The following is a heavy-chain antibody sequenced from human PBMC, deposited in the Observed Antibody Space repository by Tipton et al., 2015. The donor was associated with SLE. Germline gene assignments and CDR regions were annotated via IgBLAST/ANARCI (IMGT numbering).Heavy chain of an antibody. CDR3: ARGIAVAKPGY. D-gene: IGHD6-19*01. J-gene: IGHJ4*02. Sequence: TLSLTCFVSGASVRSTSYHWGWIRQPPGKGLECIGEINHSGSTNYNPSLKSRVTISVDTSKNQFSLKLSSVTAADTAVYYCARGIAVAKPGYWGQGTLVTVSS. CDR1: GASVRSTSYH. V-gene: IGHV4-39*07. CDR2: INHSGST.